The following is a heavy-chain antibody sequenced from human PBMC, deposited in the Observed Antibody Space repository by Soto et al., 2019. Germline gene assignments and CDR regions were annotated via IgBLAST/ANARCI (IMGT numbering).Heavy chain of an antibody. D-gene: IGHD1-1*01. CDR1: GGTFGNSA. CDR3: ARDKVRLELRGNDYYGLDV. V-gene: IGHV1-69*12. J-gene: IGHJ6*01. Sequence: QVQLVQSGGEVKKPGSSVTVSCKASGGTFGNSAISWVRQAPGQRLDWRGGIIPIFPTPDYAQKFQGRVTFIADDSTGRGYVGLTILRSADTAVYYCARDKVRLELRGNDYYGLDVWVHWTTVTVS. CDR2: IIPIFPTP.